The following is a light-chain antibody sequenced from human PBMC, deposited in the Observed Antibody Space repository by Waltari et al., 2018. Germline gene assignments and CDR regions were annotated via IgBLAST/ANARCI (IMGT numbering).Light chain of an antibody. CDR3: QHSYKTPWT. CDR1: ESIRNY. Sequence: DIQMTQSPSSLSASVGDRVTIICRASESIRNYLNWYQQKPGIAPKLLIFAASTLQSGVSPRFSGSGFGTEFTLTISSLRPEDVATYYCQHSYKTPWTFGQGTKVEIK. V-gene: IGKV1-39*01. J-gene: IGKJ1*01. CDR2: AAS.